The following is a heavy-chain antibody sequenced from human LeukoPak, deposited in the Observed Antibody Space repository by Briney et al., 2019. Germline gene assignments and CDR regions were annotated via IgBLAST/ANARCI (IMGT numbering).Heavy chain of an antibody. J-gene: IGHJ4*02. CDR2: ISSNGGST. V-gene: IGHV3-64*01. D-gene: IGHD1-26*01. CDR1: GFTFSSYA. Sequence: GGSLRLSCAASGFTFSSYAMHWVRQAPGKGLEYVSAISSNGGSTYYANSVKGRFTISRDNSKNTLYLQMGSLRAEDTAVYYCAKALAGAATAPFDYWGQGTLVTVSS. CDR3: AKALAGAATAPFDY.